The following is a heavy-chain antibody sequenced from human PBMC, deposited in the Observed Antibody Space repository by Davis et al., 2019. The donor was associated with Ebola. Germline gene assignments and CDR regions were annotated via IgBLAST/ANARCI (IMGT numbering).Heavy chain of an antibody. CDR2: ISGSSDST. CDR1: GFTFSGYA. CDR3: AKDRVSSGAMGAATY. D-gene: IGHD2-15*01. J-gene: IGHJ4*02. V-gene: IGHV3-23*01. Sequence: GESLKISCAASGFTFSGYAMSWVRQAPGKGLEWVSAISGSSDSTYYADSVKGRFTISRDNSKNTLFLQMNSLRAEDTAVYYCAKDRVSSGAMGAATYWGQGTLVTVSS.